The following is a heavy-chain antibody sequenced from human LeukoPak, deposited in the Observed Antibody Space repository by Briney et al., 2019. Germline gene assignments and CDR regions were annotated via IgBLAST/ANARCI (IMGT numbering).Heavy chain of an antibody. Sequence: SETLSLTCAVYGESFSGYYWSWIRQPPGKGLEWIGYIHYSGSSNQSPSLRSRVTQLVDTSKNQFSLKLNPVTAADTAMYYCARHLDWDSGGDAFDFWGRGTMVTVSS. D-gene: IGHD3/OR15-3a*01. CDR1: GESFSGYY. CDR2: IHYSGSS. CDR3: ARHLDWDSGGDAFDF. J-gene: IGHJ3*01. V-gene: IGHV4-59*08.